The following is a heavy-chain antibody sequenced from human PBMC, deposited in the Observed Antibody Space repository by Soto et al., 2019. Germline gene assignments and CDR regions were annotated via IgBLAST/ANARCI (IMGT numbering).Heavy chain of an antibody. V-gene: IGHV3-23*01. CDR2: ISGIGGST. CDR3: AKDKYYYDSSGLLYYYYYGMDV. J-gene: IGHJ6*02. CDR1: GFTFSSYA. D-gene: IGHD3-22*01. Sequence: EVQLLESGGGLVQPGGSLRLSCAASGFTFSSYAMSWVRQAPGKGLEWVSAISGIGGSTYYADSVKGRFTISRDNSKNTLYLQMNSLRAEDTAVYYCAKDKYYYDSSGLLYYYYYGMDVWGQGTTVTVSS.